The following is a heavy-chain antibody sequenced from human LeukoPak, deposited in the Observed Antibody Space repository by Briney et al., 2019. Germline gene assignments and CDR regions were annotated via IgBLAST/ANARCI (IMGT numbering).Heavy chain of an antibody. CDR1: GFTVSSNY. CDR2: IYSGGST. Sequence: GGSLRLSCAASGFTVSSNYMSWVRQAPGKGLEWVSVIYSGGSTYYADSVKGRFTISRDDSKSIAYLQMNSLKTEDTAVYYCTRAHYTGYYYDSSGSWGQGTLVTVSS. D-gene: IGHD3-22*01. J-gene: IGHJ5*02. CDR3: TRAHYTGYYYDSSGS. V-gene: IGHV3-66*01.